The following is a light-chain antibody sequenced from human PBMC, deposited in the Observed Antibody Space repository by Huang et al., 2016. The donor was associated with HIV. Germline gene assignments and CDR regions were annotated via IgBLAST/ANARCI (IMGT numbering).Light chain of an antibody. V-gene: IGKV1-6*01. Sequence: AIQMTQSPSSLSASVGDRVTLTCRASQDIRNELGWDQQKPGKAPKVLIYGASSLQSGVPSRFSGSGSGTDFTLTITSLQPEDFATYYCLQGYNYPYTFGQGTKLEIK. CDR3: LQGYNYPYT. J-gene: IGKJ2*01. CDR1: QDIRNE. CDR2: GAS.